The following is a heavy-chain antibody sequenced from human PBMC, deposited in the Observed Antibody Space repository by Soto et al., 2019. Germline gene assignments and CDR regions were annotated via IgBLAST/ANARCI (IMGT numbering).Heavy chain of an antibody. V-gene: IGHV3-48*03. CDR1: GFTFSSYD. Sequence: PGGSLRLSCEAAGFTFSSYDMNWVRQAPGKGLEWLSYISGSGRTIYYADSVKGRFTISRDSAKKSLFLQMNSLRAEDTALYYCERGDDNSGYYYDFDYWGQGTPVTVSS. D-gene: IGHD3-22*01. CDR2: ISGSGRTI. CDR3: ERGDDNSGYYYDFDY. J-gene: IGHJ4*02.